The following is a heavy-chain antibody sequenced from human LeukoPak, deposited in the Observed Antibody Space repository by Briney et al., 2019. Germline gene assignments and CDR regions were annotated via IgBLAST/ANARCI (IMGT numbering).Heavy chain of an antibody. D-gene: IGHD3-10*01. J-gene: IGHJ4*02. CDR2: ISGSGGST. CDR3: AKVVKFGESPG. Sequence: GGSLRLSCAASGFTFSSYAMSWIRQAPGKGLEWVSAISGSGGSTYYADSVKGRFTISRDNSKNTLYLQMNSLRAEDTAVYYCAKVVKFGESPGWGQGTLVTVSS. CDR1: GFTFSSYA. V-gene: IGHV3-23*01.